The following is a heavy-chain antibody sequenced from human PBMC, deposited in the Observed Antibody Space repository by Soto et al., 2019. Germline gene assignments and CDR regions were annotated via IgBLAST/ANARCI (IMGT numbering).Heavy chain of an antibody. CDR1: GGSFSDYS. J-gene: IGHJ4*02. V-gene: IGHV4-34*01. CDR2: INDSGST. Sequence: QVQLQQWGAGLLKPSETLSLTCAVYGGSFSDYSWTWIRQPPGKGLECIGEINDSGSTNYTPSLERRATISRDTSKNRFSPTLSSVTAADTAVYYCARGSHKLHSYDSSGFYHYIDYWGQGSLVTVSS. D-gene: IGHD3-22*01. CDR3: ARGSHKLHSYDSSGFYHYIDY.